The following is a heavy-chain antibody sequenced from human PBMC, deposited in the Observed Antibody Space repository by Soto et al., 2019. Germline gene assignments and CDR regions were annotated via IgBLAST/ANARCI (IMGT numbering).Heavy chain of an antibody. Sequence: EVQLVESGGDLVKPGGSLRLSCAASGFTFSNAWMSWVRQAPGKGLEWVGRIRSNNDGGTTDYNAPVKGRFIMSRDDSTNMLYLLMKSLKTDDTAVYYCTTDTAGYCTSRSCYPKGQKWFDPWGHGTLVTVSS. J-gene: IGHJ5*02. CDR3: TTDTAGYCTSRSCYPKGQKWFDP. CDR1: GFTFSNAW. V-gene: IGHV3-15*01. D-gene: IGHD2-2*01. CDR2: IRSNNDGGTT.